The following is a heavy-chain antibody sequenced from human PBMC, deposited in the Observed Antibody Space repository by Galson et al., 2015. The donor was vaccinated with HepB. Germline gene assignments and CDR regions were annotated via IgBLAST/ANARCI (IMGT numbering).Heavy chain of an antibody. CDR2: ISAYNGNT. J-gene: IGHJ6*02. V-gene: IGHV1-18*04. D-gene: IGHD3-22*01. Sequence: SVKVSCKASGYTFTSYGISWVRQAPGQGLEWMGWISAYNGNTNYAQKLQGRVTMTTDTSTSTAYMELRSLRSDDTAVYYCARVRAGRDYDIASDVWGQGTTVTVSS. CDR1: GYTFTSYG. CDR3: ARVRAGRDYDIASDV.